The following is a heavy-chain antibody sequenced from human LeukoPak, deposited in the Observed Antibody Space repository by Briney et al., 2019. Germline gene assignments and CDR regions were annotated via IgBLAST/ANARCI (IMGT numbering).Heavy chain of an antibody. Sequence: PSETLSLTCAVYGVSFSGYYWSWIRQPPGKGLEWIGEINHSGSTNYNPSLKSRVTISVDTSKNQFSLKLSSVTAADTAVYYCARGLGSYYGYYYYYYGMDVWGQGTTVTVSS. CDR3: ARGLGSYYGYYYYYYGMDV. CDR1: GVSFSGYY. CDR2: INHSGST. D-gene: IGHD1-26*01. J-gene: IGHJ6*02. V-gene: IGHV4-34*01.